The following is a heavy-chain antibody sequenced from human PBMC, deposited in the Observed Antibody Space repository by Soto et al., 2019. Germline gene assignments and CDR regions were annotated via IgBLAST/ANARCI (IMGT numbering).Heavy chain of an antibody. CDR1: GFTFSSYS. V-gene: IGHV3-48*02. J-gene: IGHJ6*02. D-gene: IGHD3-3*01. Sequence: GGSLRLSCAASGFTFSSYSMNWVRQAPGKGLEWVSYISSSSSTIYYADSVKGRFTISRDNAKNSLYQQMNSLRDEDTAVYYCARTLTIFGVVIIFGMDVWGQGTTVTVSS. CDR3: ARTLTIFGVVIIFGMDV. CDR2: ISSSSSTI.